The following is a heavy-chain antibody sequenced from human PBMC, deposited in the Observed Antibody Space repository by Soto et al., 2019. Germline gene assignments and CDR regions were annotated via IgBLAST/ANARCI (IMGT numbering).Heavy chain of an antibody. V-gene: IGHV1-18*04. Sequence: QVQLVQSGAEVKKPGASVKVSCKASGYTFTSYGISWVRQAPGQGLEWMGWISAYNGNTNYAQKLQGRVTMTTDTATSTDYMELRSLRSDDTAVYYCARVARVAIFGVVTSHDAFDIWGQGTMVTVSS. D-gene: IGHD3-3*01. CDR2: ISAYNGNT. CDR3: ARVARVAIFGVVTSHDAFDI. CDR1: GYTFTSYG. J-gene: IGHJ3*02.